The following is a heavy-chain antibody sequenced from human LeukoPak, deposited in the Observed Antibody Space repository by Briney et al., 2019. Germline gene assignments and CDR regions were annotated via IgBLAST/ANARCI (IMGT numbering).Heavy chain of an antibody. CDR1: GGSISSGAYY. D-gene: IGHD5-12*01. Sequence: PSETLSLTCTVSGGSISSGAYYWSWIRQPPGKGLEWIGYIYYSGSTYFNPSLKSRVTISVDTSKNQFSLKLSSVTAADTAVYYCARGRGYSGYVLARLFDIWGQGTMVTVSS. V-gene: IGHV4-31*03. CDR3: ARGRGYSGYVLARLFDI. J-gene: IGHJ3*02. CDR2: IYYSGST.